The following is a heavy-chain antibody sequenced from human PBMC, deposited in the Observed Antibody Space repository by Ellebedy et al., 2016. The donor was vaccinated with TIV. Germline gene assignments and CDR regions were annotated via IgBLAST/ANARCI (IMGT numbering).Heavy chain of an antibody. J-gene: IGHJ4*02. D-gene: IGHD7-27*01. CDR1: GGTFSSYA. Sequence: AASVKVSCKASGGTFSSYAISWVRQAPGHGLEWMGGIIPIFGTANYAQKFQGRVTITEDESTSTAYMELSSLRSEDTAVYYCARDQGLITWEGTDYWGQGTLVTVSS. V-gene: IGHV1-69*13. CDR3: ARDQGLITWEGTDY. CDR2: IIPIFGTA.